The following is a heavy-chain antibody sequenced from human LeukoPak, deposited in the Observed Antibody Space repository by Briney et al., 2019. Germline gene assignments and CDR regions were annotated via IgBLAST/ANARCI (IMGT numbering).Heavy chain of an antibody. CDR2: ISYDGSNK. J-gene: IGHJ4*02. D-gene: IGHD4-17*01. CDR3: AKGDYGDGPPDY. V-gene: IGHV3-30*18. CDR1: GFTFSSYG. Sequence: GGSLRLSCAASGFTFSSYGMHWVRQAPGKELEWVAVISYDGSNKYYADSVKGRFTISRDNSKNTLYLQMNSLRAEDTAVYYCAKGDYGDGPPDYWGQGTLVTVSS.